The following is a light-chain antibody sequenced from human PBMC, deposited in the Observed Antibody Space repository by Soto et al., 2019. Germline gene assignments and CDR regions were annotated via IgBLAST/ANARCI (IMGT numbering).Light chain of an antibody. J-gene: IGLJ1*01. V-gene: IGLV2-23*01. CDR1: GSDVRTYNL. CDR3: CSYAGDKTYV. CDR2: EAS. Sequence: QSVLTQPASVSGSPGQSITISCTVTGSDVRTYNLVSWYQQHPGKVPKLIIYEASKRPSGVSNRFSGSQPGNTASLTVSGLQAEDEADYDCCSYAGDKTYVFGSGTKVTVL.